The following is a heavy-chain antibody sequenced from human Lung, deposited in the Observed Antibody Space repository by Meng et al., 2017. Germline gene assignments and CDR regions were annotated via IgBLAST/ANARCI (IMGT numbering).Heavy chain of an antibody. CDR3: ARGPTTMAHDFDY. CDR1: GGSFSGYY. V-gene: IGHV4-34*02. J-gene: IGHJ4*02. Sequence: HVPLQHSGAGLLKPSETLSLTCAVYGGSFSGYYWIWIRQPPGKGLEWIGEIIDSGSTNYNPSLKSRVTISVDTSKNQFSLKLSSVTAADSAVYYCARGPTTMAHDFDYWGQGTLVTVSS. D-gene: IGHD4-11*01. CDR2: IIDSGST.